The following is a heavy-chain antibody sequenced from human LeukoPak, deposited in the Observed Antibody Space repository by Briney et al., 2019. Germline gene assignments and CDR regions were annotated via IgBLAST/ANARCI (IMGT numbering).Heavy chain of an antibody. Sequence: ASVKVSCKASGGTFSSYAISWVRQAPGQGLEWMGGIIPIFGTANYAQEFQGRVTITADKSTSTAYMELSSLRSEDTAVYYCARDLMGIAYRGAFYYWGQGTLVTVSS. J-gene: IGHJ4*02. CDR3: ARDLMGIAYRGAFYY. V-gene: IGHV1-69*06. CDR1: GGTFSSYA. CDR2: IIPIFGTA. D-gene: IGHD6-13*01.